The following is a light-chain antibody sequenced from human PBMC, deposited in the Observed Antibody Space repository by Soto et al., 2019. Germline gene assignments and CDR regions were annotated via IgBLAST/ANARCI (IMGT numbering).Light chain of an antibody. CDR1: QGISSY. J-gene: IGKJ3*01. V-gene: IGKV1-9*01. Sequence: DIQLTQSPCFLSASVGDRVTITCRASQGISSYLAWYQQKPGKAPKLLIYAASTLQSGVPSRFTASGSGTEFTLTISSPQPEDFATYYCQQLNSYPRTFGPGTKVDIK. CDR3: QQLNSYPRT. CDR2: AAS.